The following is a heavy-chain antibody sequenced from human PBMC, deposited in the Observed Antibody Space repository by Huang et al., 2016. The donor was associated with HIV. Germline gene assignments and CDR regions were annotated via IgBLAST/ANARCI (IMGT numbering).Heavy chain of an antibody. Sequence: QVQLQESGPGPVKPSQTLSLTCTVSGDSISRGGYLWSWIRQSPGKGLEWIGSIYYTGTTSYNPSLRGRVTMSVDTSKNQFSLRLTSVTAEDTAVYYCARDRITQCNGGRCYSDWSDPWGQGTLVIVSS. CDR3: ARDRITQCNGGRCYSDWSDP. CDR1: GDSISRGGYL. D-gene: IGHD2-15*01. CDR2: IYYTGTT. J-gene: IGHJ5*02. V-gene: IGHV4-30-4*08.